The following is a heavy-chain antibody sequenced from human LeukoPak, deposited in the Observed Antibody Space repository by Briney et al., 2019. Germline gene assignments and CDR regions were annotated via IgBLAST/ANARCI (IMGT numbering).Heavy chain of an antibody. CDR3: ARDPEYSSGWYSDY. Sequence: ASVKVSCKASGGTFSSYAISWVRQAPGQGLEWMGWISAYNGNTNYAQKLQGRVTMTTDTSTSTAYMELRSLRSDDTAVYYCARDPEYSSGWYSDYWGQGTLVTVSS. CDR2: ISAYNGNT. J-gene: IGHJ4*02. CDR1: GGTFSSYA. V-gene: IGHV1-18*01. D-gene: IGHD6-19*01.